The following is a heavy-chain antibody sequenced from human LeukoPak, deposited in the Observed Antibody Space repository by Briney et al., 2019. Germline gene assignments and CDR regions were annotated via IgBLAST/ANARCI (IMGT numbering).Heavy chain of an antibody. J-gene: IGHJ3*02. CDR2: IKQDGSEK. V-gene: IGHV3-7*01. CDR3: ALGYYYDSGSYTDAFDIWGLSGAFDI. D-gene: IGHD3-10*01. Sequence: PGGSLRLSCAASGFTFSNYWMSWVRQAPGKGLEWVANIKQDGSEKYYVDSVKGRFAISRDNAKNSLYLQMNTLRAEDTAVYYCALGYYYDSGSYTDAFDIWGLSGAFDIWGQGTMVTVS. CDR1: GFTFSNYW.